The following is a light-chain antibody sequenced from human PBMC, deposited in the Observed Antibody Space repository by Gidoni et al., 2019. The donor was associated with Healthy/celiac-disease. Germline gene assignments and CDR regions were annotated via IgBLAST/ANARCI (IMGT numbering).Light chain of an antibody. CDR1: QSVSSSY. CDR3: QQYGSSPPVT. J-gene: IGKJ4*01. Sequence: EIVFTQSPGTLSLSPGERASQSVSSSYLAWYQQKPGPNPRLLIYGASSRATGIPDRFSGSGSCTDFTLTISRLDPEDFAVYYCQQYGSSPPVTFGGGTKVEIK. CDR2: GAS. V-gene: IGKV3-20*01.